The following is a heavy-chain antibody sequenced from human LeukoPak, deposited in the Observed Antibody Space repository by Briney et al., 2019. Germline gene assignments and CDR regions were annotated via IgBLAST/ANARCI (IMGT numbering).Heavy chain of an antibody. CDR3: ARDSGWVLRHLFFAD. D-gene: IGHD2-8*01. CDR2: ISPSNGDT. J-gene: IGHJ4*02. CDR1: GYTFWSYI. Sequence: ASVKVSCKAPGYTFWSYIITWGRRAPGQGLEWMGWISPSNGDTSYAQKVQDRVTMTTDTSTTTVYMELRSLTSDDTATYYCARDSGWVLRHLFFADWGQGTLVTVSS. V-gene: IGHV1-18*04.